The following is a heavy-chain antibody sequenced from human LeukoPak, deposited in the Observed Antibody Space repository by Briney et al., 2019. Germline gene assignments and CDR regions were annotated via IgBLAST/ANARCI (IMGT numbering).Heavy chain of an antibody. CDR1: GYTFTDYY. V-gene: IGHV1-2*02. J-gene: IGHJ6*02. CDR3: ARKDGGRDGMDV. D-gene: IGHD4-23*01. CDR2: LNPNTLVT. Sequence: ASVKVSCRASGYTFTDYYMHWVRQAPGQGLEWMGWLNPNTLVTNYAQHFQGRVSMTWDTSISTGYMDLHSLTSDDTAVYYCARKDGGRDGMDVWGQGTTVTVSS.